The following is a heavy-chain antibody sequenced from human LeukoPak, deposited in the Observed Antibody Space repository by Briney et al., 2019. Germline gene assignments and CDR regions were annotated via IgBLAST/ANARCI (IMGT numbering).Heavy chain of an antibody. CDR3: XXXXTRGYSYGSPPGY. CDR2: ISWNSGSM. V-gene: IGHV3-9*01. J-gene: IGHJ4*02. Sequence: GGSLRLSCAASGFTFDDYAMHWVRQAPGKGLEWVSGISWNSGSMGYADSVKGRFTISRDNAKNSLYLQMNSLRAEDTALYYXXXXXTRGYSYGSPPGYWGQGTLVTVSS. CDR1: GFTFDDYA. D-gene: IGHD5-18*01.